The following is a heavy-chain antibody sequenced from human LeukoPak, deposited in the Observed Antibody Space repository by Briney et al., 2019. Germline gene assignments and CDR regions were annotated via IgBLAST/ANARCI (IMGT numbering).Heavy chain of an antibody. CDR1: GGSISSSHW. D-gene: IGHD2-15*01. CDR2: INYSGST. Sequence: SGTLSLTCAVSGGSISSSHWWSWVRQPPGKGLEWIGSINYSGSTYYNPSLKSRVTISVDRSKNQFSLKLSSVTAADTAVYYCARGYCSGGSCYSSYYYSYMDVWGKGTTVTVSS. V-gene: IGHV4-4*02. J-gene: IGHJ6*03. CDR3: ARGYCSGGSCYSSYYYSYMDV.